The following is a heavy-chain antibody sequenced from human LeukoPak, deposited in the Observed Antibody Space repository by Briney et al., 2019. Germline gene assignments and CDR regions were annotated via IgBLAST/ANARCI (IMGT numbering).Heavy chain of an antibody. CDR1: GYTFTSYG. V-gene: IGHV1-18*01. CDR2: INAYNGNT. D-gene: IGHD3-16*01. Sequence: ASVKVSCKASGYTFTSYGISWVRQAPGQGLEWMGWINAYNGNTNYAQKLQGRVTITTDTSTSTAYMELRNLRSDDTAVYYCARGGPAARLITFGGVTDYWGQGTLVTVSS. J-gene: IGHJ4*02. CDR3: ARGGPAARLITFGGVTDY.